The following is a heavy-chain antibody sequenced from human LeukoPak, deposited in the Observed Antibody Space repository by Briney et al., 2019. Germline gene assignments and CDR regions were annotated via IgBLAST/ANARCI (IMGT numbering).Heavy chain of an antibody. Sequence: ASVKVSCKASGYTFTGYYMHWVRQAPGQGLEWMGWINPNSGGANYAQKFQGRVTMTRDTSITTAYMELSRLRSDDTAVYYCARESRPGDYGDKWLDPWGQGTLVTVSS. CDR1: GYTFTGYY. D-gene: IGHD4-17*01. V-gene: IGHV1-2*02. CDR2: INPNSGGA. J-gene: IGHJ5*02. CDR3: ARESRPGDYGDKWLDP.